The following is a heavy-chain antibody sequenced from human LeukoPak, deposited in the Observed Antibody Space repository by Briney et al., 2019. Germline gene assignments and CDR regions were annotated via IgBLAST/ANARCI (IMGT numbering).Heavy chain of an antibody. CDR2: INHSGST. V-gene: IGHV4-34*01. CDR1: GGSFSGYY. D-gene: IGHD3-10*01. J-gene: IGHJ6*02. CDR3: DRDGSGYGMDV. Sequence: PSETLSLTCAVYGGSFSGYYWSWIRQPPGKGLERIGEINHSGSTNYNPSLKSRVTISADPSKNQFSLKLSSVTAADTAVYYCDRDGSGYGMDVWGQGTTVTVSS.